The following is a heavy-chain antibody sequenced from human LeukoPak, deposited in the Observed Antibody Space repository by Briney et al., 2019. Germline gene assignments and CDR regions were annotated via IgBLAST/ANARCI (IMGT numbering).Heavy chain of an antibody. D-gene: IGHD3-16*01. V-gene: IGHV4-30-4*07. J-gene: IGHJ4*02. CDR2: IHDSGST. CDR1: GDSISSGGYS. CDR3: ARVPYFRWITFGGANPYFDY. Sequence: PSETLSLTCAVSGDSISSGGYSWRWIRQTPGKGLEWIAYIHDSGSTYNNPSLKTRLSISIDTSKNQFSLQLNSVTPEDTAVYYCARVPYFRWITFGGANPYFDYWGQGTLVTVSS.